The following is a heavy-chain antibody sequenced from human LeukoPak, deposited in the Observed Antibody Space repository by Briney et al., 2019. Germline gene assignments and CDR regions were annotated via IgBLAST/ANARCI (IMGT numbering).Heavy chain of an antibody. CDR2: INGSGGST. CDR3: AKWAAAGTYYYYYYMDV. J-gene: IGHJ6*03. V-gene: IGHV3-23*01. D-gene: IGHD6-13*01. CDR1: GFTFSSYG. Sequence: PGGSLRLSCAASGFTFSSYGMSWVRQAPGKGLEWVSAINGSGGSTYYADSVKGRFTISRDNSKNTLYLQMNSLRAEDTAVYYCAKWAAAGTYYYYYYMDVWGKGTTVTISS.